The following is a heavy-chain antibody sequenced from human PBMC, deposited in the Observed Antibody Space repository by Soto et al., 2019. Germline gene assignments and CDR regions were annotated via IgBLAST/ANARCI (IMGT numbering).Heavy chain of an antibody. Sequence: GGSLRLSCAASGFTFSSYSMNWVRQAPGKGLEWVSSISSSSSYIYYADSVKGRFTISRDNAKNSLYLQMNSLRAEDTAVYYCARSVDTAMAQVDYYGMDVWGQGTTVTVSS. D-gene: IGHD5-18*01. CDR2: ISSSSSYI. CDR3: ARSVDTAMAQVDYYGMDV. V-gene: IGHV3-21*01. CDR1: GFTFSSYS. J-gene: IGHJ6*02.